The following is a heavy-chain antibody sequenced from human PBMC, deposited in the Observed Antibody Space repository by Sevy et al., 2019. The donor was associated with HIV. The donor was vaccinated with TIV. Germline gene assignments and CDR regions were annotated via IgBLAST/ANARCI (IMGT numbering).Heavy chain of an antibody. V-gene: IGHV3-66*01. CDR2: IHGGDTT. J-gene: IGHJ4*02. CDR3: ARAPPGYCGGESCNGIGH. CDR1: GFIVSSNY. D-gene: IGHD2-15*01. Sequence: GGSLRLSCAASGFIVSSNYMSWVRQAPGKGLEWVSVIHGGDTTYYADSVKGRFTISRDNSKNTLYLQMNSLRAEDTAVYYCARAPPGYCGGESCNGIGHWGQGTRVTVSS.